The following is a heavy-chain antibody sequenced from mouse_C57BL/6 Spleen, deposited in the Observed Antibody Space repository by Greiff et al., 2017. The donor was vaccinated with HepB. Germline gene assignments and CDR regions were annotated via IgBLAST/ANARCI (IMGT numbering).Heavy chain of an antibody. Sequence: EVQLQQSGPELVKPGASVKISCKASGYSFTGYYMNWVKQSPEKSLEWIGEINPSTGGTTYNQKFKAKATLTVDKSSSTAHMQLKRLTSEDSAVYHCARGLGILRECAYWRQGTRVTVSA. D-gene: IGHD3-3*01. CDR1: GYSFTGYY. V-gene: IGHV1-42*01. CDR2: INPSTGGT. J-gene: IGHJ3*01. CDR3: ARGLGILRECAY.